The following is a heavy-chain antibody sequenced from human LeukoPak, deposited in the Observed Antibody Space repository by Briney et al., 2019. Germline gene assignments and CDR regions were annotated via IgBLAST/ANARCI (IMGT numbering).Heavy chain of an antibody. CDR2: MNPNSGNT. Sequence: ASVKVSCKASGYTFTSHDINWVRQATGQGLEWMGWMNPNSGNTGYAQKFQGRVTMTRNTSISTAYMELSSLRSEDTAVYYCARGPGTPDNGYYYYYMDVWGKGTTVTVSS. D-gene: IGHD2-8*01. CDR1: GYTFTSHD. V-gene: IGHV1-8*01. J-gene: IGHJ6*03. CDR3: ARGPGTPDNGYYYYYMDV.